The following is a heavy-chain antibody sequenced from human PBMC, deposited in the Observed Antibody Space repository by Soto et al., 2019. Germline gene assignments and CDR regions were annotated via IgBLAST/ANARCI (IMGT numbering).Heavy chain of an antibody. V-gene: IGHV1-46*01. J-gene: IGHJ4*02. CDR3: ANTPPYYYDSSGYLDY. CDR1: GYTFTSYY. CDR2: INPSGGST. D-gene: IGHD3-22*01. Sequence: GASVKVSCKASGYTFTSYYMHWVRQAPGQGLEWMGIINPSGGSTSYAQKFQGRVTMTRDTSTSTVYMELSSLRSEDTAVYYCANTPPYYYDSSGYLDYWGQGTLVTVSS.